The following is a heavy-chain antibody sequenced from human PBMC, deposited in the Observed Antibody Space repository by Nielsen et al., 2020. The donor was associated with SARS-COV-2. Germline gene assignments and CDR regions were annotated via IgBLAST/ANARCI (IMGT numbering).Heavy chain of an antibody. D-gene: IGHD2/OR15-2a*01. Sequence: SETLSLTCTVSGDSMSDSNYYWVWIRQPPGKGLEWIASIYYSGITYYNTSLKSRVTISIDTSKNHFSLRLNSVAAADTAVYYCVRLNRRIVTPLALASLRFDYWGQGSLVTVSS. J-gene: IGHJ4*02. CDR2: IYYSGIT. V-gene: IGHV4-39*02. CDR1: GDSMSDSNYY. CDR3: VRLNRRIVTPLALASLRFDY.